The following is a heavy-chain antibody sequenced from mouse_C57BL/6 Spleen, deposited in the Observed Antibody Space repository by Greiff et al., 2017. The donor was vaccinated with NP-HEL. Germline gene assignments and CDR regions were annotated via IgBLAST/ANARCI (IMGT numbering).Heavy chain of an antibody. D-gene: IGHD2-4*01. Sequence: VKLQQPGAELVKPGASVKMSCKASGYTFTSYWITWVKQRPGQGLEWIGDIYPGSGSTNYNEKFKSKATLTVDTSSSTAYMQLSSLTSEDSAVYYCARDYYDYDAYAMDYWGQGTSVTVSS. V-gene: IGHV1-55*01. CDR2: IYPGSGST. CDR1: GYTFTSYW. CDR3: ARDYYDYDAYAMDY. J-gene: IGHJ4*01.